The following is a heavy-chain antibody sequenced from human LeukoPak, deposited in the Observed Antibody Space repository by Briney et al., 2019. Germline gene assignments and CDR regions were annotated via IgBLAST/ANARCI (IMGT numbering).Heavy chain of an antibody. D-gene: IGHD5-24*01. CDR3: AKDQTGDGYNSI. V-gene: IGHV3-23*01. CDR2: VHGRN. Sequence: GGSLRLSCAASGFIFRNDAMSWLRQAPGKGLEWVSTVHGRNFYADSVKSRFTISISDSRSTLYLQMDNLRAEDTAVYYCAKDQTGDGYNSIWGPGTLVTVSS. J-gene: IGHJ4*02. CDR1: GFIFRNDA.